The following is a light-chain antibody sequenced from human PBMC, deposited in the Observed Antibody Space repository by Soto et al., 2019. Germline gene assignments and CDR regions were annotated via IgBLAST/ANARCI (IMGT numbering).Light chain of an antibody. CDR1: QSVSSNY. CDR2: GAS. Sequence: ENVLTQSPGTLSLSPGERGTLSCRASQSVSSNYLAWYQQKPGQAPRLLIYGASSRATGIPDRFSGSGSGTEFTLSISSLQSDDFAVYYCKQYNTWPWTFGQGTKVDIK. V-gene: IGKV3-20*01. CDR3: KQYNTWPWT. J-gene: IGKJ1*01.